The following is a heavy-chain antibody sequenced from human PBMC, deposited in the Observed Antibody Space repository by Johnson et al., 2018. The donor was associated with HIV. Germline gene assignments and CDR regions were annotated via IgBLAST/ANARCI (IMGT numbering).Heavy chain of an antibody. V-gene: IGHV3-30*04. CDR3: AREGVIGSYYDAFDL. D-gene: IGHD1-26*01. CDR1: GFTFNKFA. CDR2: ISFDGSNK. J-gene: IGHJ3*01. Sequence: QVQLVESGGGVVQPGRSLRLSCTASGFTFNKFAMHWVRQAPGKGLEWLAFISFDGSNKYYADSVKGRFTISRDNSKNTLFLQMDSLRADDTAVYYCAREGVIGSYYDAFDLWGQGTMVTVSS.